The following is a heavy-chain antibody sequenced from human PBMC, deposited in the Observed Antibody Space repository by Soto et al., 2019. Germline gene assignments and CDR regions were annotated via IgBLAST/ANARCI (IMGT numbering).Heavy chain of an antibody. CDR1: GFTFSSYA. D-gene: IGHD5-12*01. CDR3: VHGYYFDS. V-gene: IGHV3-23*01. Sequence: GGSLRHSCAASGFTFSSYARNWVRQPPGKGLEWVSGINDRGRSTYYADSVKGRFTISRDNSKNTLSLQMNSLRAEDTAIYYCVHGYYFDSWGQGTLVTVSS. J-gene: IGHJ4*02. CDR2: INDRGRST.